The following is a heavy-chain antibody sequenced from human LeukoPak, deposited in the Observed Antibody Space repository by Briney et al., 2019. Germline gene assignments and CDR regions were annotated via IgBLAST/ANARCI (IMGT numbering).Heavy chain of an antibody. CDR2: IIPILGIA. V-gene: IGHV1-69*04. CDR1: GGTFSSYA. CDR3: ANRIAAGFDY. D-gene: IGHD6-13*01. Sequence: SVKVSCKASGGTFSSYAIIWVRQAPGHGLEWMGRIIPILGIANYAQKLQGRVTITADKSTSTAYMELSSLRSEDTAVYYCANRIAAGFDYWGQGTLVTVSS. J-gene: IGHJ4*02.